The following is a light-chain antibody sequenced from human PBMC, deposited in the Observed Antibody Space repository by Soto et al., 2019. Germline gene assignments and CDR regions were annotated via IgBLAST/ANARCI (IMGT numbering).Light chain of an antibody. CDR2: SAS. V-gene: IGKV3-15*01. J-gene: IGKJ4*01. CDR1: QSVTSN. CDR3: QQYNDWPVT. Sequence: GVTQSPATLSVSTGERVTFSCRASQSVTSNLAWYQYKPGQAPRLLVYSASTGATGVPARFSGSGSGTEFTLTINSLQSEDFALYYCQQYNDWPVTFAGGTKVDI.